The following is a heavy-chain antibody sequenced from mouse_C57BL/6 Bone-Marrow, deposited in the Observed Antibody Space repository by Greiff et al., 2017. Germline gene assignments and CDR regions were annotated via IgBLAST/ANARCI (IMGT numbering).Heavy chain of an antibody. CDR1: GYTFTNYW. CDR3: ARSVVARACAY. Sequence: VQLQQSGAELVRPGTSVKMSCKASGYTFTNYWIGWAKQRPGHGLEWIGDIYPGGGYTNYNEKFKGKATLTADKSSSTAYMQFSSLTSEDSAIYYCARSVVARACAYWGQGTLVTVSA. CDR2: IYPGGGYT. D-gene: IGHD1-1*01. V-gene: IGHV1-63*01. J-gene: IGHJ3*01.